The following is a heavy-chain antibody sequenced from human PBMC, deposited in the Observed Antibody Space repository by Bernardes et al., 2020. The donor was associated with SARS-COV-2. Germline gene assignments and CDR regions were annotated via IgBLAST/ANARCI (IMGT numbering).Heavy chain of an antibody. CDR2: INPNSGGT. Sequence: ASVKVSCKASGYTFTGYYMHWVRQAPGQGLEWMGWINPNSGGTNYEQKFQGWVTMTRDTSISTAYMELSRLRSDDTAVYYCARDHGLTIFGVAMLFDIWGQGTMVTVSS. CDR1: GYTFTGYY. J-gene: IGHJ3*02. CDR3: ARDHGLTIFGVAMLFDI. V-gene: IGHV1-2*04. D-gene: IGHD3-3*01.